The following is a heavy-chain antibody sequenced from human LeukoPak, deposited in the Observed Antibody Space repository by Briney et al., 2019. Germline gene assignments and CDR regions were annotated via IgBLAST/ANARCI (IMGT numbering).Heavy chain of an antibody. D-gene: IGHD3-22*01. CDR3: ARSGYYYDSSGYYYAFDI. Sequence: SETLSLTCTVSGGSISSYYWSWIRQPPGKGLEWIGYVYYTGRTSYNPSLKSRVTISVDSSKNQFSLKLSSVTAADTAVYYCARSGYYYDSSGYYYAFDIWGQGTMVTVSS. CDR2: VYYTGRT. CDR1: GGSISSYY. J-gene: IGHJ3*02. V-gene: IGHV4-59*01.